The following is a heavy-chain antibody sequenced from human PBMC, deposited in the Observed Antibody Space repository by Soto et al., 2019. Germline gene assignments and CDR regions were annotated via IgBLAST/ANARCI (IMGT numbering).Heavy chain of an antibody. D-gene: IGHD3-22*01. Sequence: XESLKISCGTYEYRFTSYLIAWVRQMPGKGLEWMGIIFPSDSDARYSPSFQGQVTISADRSTSTVFLQWASLKASDTAVYFCARKDKSGYFNWFDTWGQGTLVTVSS. CDR1: EYRFTSYL. V-gene: IGHV5-51*01. CDR3: ARKDKSGYFNWFDT. CDR2: IFPSDSDA. J-gene: IGHJ5*02.